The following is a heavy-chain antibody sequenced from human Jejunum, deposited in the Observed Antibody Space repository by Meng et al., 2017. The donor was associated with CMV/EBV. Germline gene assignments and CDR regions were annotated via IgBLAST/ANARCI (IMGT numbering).Heavy chain of an antibody. Sequence: VALVQSGAEVKKPGASVKVSCEASGFIFTSYAISWARQAPGQGLQYMGWISAYNGNTNYAQELQGRVTMTTDTSTSTAYMELRSLRFDDTAVYYCARFYCSSTSCPHVLFDYWGQGTLVTVSS. CDR3: ARFYCSSTSCPHVLFDY. CDR2: ISAYNGNT. CDR1: GFIFTSYA. D-gene: IGHD2-2*01. V-gene: IGHV1-18*01. J-gene: IGHJ4*02.